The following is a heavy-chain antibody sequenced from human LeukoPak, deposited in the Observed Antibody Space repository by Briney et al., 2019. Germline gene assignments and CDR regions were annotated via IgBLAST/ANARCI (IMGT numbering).Heavy chain of an antibody. CDR3: ARINPNNWNEPAPADY. CDR1: GFTFSSSA. CDR2: IVVGSGNT. J-gene: IGHJ4*02. D-gene: IGHD1-1*01. V-gene: IGHV1-58*02. Sequence: SVKVSCKASGFTFSSSAMQWVRQARGQRLEWIGWIVVGSGNTNYAQKFQGRVTITADESTSTAYMELSSLRSEDTAVYYCARINPNNWNEPAPADYWGQGTLVTVSS.